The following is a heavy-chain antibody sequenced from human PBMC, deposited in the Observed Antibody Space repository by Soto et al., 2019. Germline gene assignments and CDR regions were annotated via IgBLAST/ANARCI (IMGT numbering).Heavy chain of an antibody. D-gene: IGHD1-1*01. J-gene: IGHJ4*02. V-gene: IGHV4-39*01. CDR3: ASEVDTTNAFDY. CDR1: GGSISSSSYY. CDR2: IYYSGST. Sequence: SETLSLTCTVSGGSISSSSYYWGWIRQPPGKGLEWIGSIYYSGSTYYNPSLKSRVTISVDTSKNQFSLKLSSVTAADTAVYYCASEVDTTNAFDYWGQGTLVTSPQ.